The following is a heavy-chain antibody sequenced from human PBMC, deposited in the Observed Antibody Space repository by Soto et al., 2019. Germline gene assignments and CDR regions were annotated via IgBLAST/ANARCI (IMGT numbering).Heavy chain of an antibody. CDR3: ARWCSKYGNWFDP. CDR1: GGSISSGGYS. Sequence: QLQLQESGSGLVKPSQTLSLTCAVSGGSISSGGYSWSWIRQPPGKGLEWIGYIYHSGSTYYNPSLKSRVTISVYRSKNQFSLKLSSVTAADTAVYYCARWCSKYGNWFDPWGQGTLVTVSS. CDR2: IYHSGST. J-gene: IGHJ5*02. D-gene: IGHD4-4*01. V-gene: IGHV4-30-2*01.